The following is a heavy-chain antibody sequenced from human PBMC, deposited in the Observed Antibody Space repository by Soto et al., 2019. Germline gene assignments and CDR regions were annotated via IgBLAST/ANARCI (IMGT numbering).Heavy chain of an antibody. CDR2: ISSSSSTI. Sequence: EVQLVESGGGLVQPGGSLRLSCAASGFTFSSYSMNWVRQAPGKGLEWVSYISSSSSTIYYADSVKGRFTISRDNAKKSRYLQRNSRGDEDTAVYYCAREGGVLNWFAPWGQGTLVTVSS. CDR1: GFTFSSYS. CDR3: AREGGVLNWFAP. J-gene: IGHJ5*02. D-gene: IGHD3-16*01. V-gene: IGHV3-48*02.